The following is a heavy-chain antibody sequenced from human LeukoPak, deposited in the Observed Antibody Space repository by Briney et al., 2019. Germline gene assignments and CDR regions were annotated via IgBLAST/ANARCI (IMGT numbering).Heavy chain of an antibody. Sequence: PSETLSLTCSVSGGSIRSYYWSWFRQPPGKGLEWIGSIYYSGSTIYNPSLKSRVTISVDTSKNQFSLKVSSVTAADTAVYYCARANYFDYWGQGTLVTVSS. CDR2: IYYSGST. V-gene: IGHV4-59*01. CDR1: GGSIRSYY. CDR3: ARANYFDY. J-gene: IGHJ4*02.